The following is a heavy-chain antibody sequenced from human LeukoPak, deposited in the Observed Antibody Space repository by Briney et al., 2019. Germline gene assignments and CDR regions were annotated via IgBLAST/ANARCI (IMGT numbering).Heavy chain of an antibody. CDR2: IKQDGIEK. Sequence: GGSLRLSCAASGFTFSSYWMSWVRQAPGKGLEWVANIKQDGIEKYYVDSVKGRFTISRDNAKNSLYLQMNSLRAEDTAVYYCAREGWSSSWYPKPYYYYGMDVWGKGTTVTVSS. CDR1: GFTFSSYW. CDR3: AREGWSSSWYPKPYYYYGMDV. J-gene: IGHJ6*04. V-gene: IGHV3-7*03. D-gene: IGHD6-13*01.